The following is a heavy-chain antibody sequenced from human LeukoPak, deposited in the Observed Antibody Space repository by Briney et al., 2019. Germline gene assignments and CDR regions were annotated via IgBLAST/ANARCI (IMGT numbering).Heavy chain of an antibody. J-gene: IGHJ4*02. CDR2: ITGSGGHT. CDR1: GFTFTTYA. D-gene: IGHD5-18*01. V-gene: IGHV3-23*01. Sequence: GGSLRLSCAASGFTFTTYAMSWVRQAPGKGLEWVSAITGSGGHTYYADSVKGRLTISRDNSKNTLYLQMYSLRAEDTAIYYCAKEETGYGYRGLDYWGQGTLVTVSS. CDR3: AKEETGYGYRGLDY.